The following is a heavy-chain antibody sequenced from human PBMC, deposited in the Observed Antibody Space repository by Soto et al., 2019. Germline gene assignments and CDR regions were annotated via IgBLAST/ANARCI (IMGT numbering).Heavy chain of an antibody. CDR3: ARDIRYDALDI. CDR2: IQPDGSEK. CDR1: GFTFSGYG. J-gene: IGHJ3*02. D-gene: IGHD3-3*02. V-gene: IGHV3-7*01. Sequence: PGGSPRLSCAASGFTFSGYGMTLVRQAPGKGVDWVANIQPDGSEKYYVDSVKGRFTISRDNDKNSLYLQMNSLRPEDTAVYYCARDIRYDALDIWGQGTMVTVSS.